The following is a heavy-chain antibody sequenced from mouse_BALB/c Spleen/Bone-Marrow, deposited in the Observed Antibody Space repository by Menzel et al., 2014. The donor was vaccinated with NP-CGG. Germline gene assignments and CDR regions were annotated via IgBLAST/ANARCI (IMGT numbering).Heavy chain of an antibody. J-gene: IGHJ1*01. CDR2: IDPYYGGT. CDR3: ASYGYDYWYFDV. V-gene: IGHV1-39*01. Sequence: EVHLVESGPELEEPGASVKISCKASGYSFTGYNMNWVKQSIGKSLEWIGNIDPYYGGTCYNQKFKGKATLTVDKSSSTAYMQLKSLTSEDSAIYYCASYGYDYWYFDVWGAGTTVTVSS. D-gene: IGHD2-2*01. CDR1: GYSFTGYN.